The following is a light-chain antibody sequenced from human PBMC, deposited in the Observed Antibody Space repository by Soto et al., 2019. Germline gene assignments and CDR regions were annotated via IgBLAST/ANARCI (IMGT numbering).Light chain of an antibody. CDR3: QSYDSSLSAPYV. Sequence: QSALTQPPSVSGAPGRRVTLSCTGSSSNIGAGYDVHWYQQLPGTAPKLLIYGNSNRPSGVPDRFSGSKSGTSASLAITGLQAEDEADYYCQSYDSSLSAPYVFGTGTKVTVL. V-gene: IGLV1-40*01. J-gene: IGLJ1*01. CDR2: GNS. CDR1: SSNIGAGYD.